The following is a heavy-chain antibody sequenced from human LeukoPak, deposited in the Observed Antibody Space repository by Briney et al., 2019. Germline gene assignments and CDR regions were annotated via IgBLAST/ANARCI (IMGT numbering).Heavy chain of an antibody. V-gene: IGHV4-31*03. D-gene: IGHD3-10*01. CDR3: ARVTSGEFGDF. CDR2: IYYSGIT. J-gene: IGHJ4*02. Sequence: SETLSLTCTVSGGSISIGGYYWSWIRQHPGKGLEWIGYIYYSGITYYNPSLKSRVTISVDTSKNQFSLYLTSVTAADTAVYYCARVTSGEFGDFWGQGTLVSVSS. CDR1: GGSISIGGYY.